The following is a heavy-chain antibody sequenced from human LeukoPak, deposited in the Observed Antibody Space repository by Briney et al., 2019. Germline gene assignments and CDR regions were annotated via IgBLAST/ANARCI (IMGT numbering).Heavy chain of an antibody. J-gene: IGHJ4*02. D-gene: IGHD6-13*01. CDR1: GFTFSSYG. CDR2: ISYDGSNK. V-gene: IGHV3-30*18. CDR3: AKDHRRFGIAAAGAFDY. Sequence: GGSLRLSCAASGFTFSSYGMHWVRQAPGKGLEWVAVISYDGSNKYYADSVKGRFTISRDNSKNTLYLQMNSLRAEDTAVYYCAKDHRRFGIAAAGAFDYWGQGTLVTVSS.